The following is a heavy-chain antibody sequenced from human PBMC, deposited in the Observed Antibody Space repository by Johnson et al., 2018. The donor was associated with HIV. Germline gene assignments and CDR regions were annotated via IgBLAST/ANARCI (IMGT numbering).Heavy chain of an antibody. CDR1: GFTFSSYD. Sequence: MLLVESGGGLVQPGGSLRLSCAASGFTFSSYDMHWVRQATGKGLEWVSAIGTAGDTYYPGSVKGRVTISRDNAKKSLYLQMNSLRAEDTAVYYCARDKGRGAVDIWGQGTMVTVSS. CDR2: IGTAGDT. D-gene: IGHD3-10*01. V-gene: IGHV3-13*01. CDR3: ARDKGRGAVDI. J-gene: IGHJ3*02.